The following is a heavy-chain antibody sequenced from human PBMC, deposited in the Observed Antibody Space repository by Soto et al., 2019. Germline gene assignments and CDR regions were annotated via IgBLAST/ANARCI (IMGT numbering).Heavy chain of an antibody. D-gene: IGHD3-16*01. V-gene: IGHV4-30-2*01. CDR2: IYHSGST. J-gene: IGHJ5*02. CDR3: ARVWGGSNGFDP. CDR1: GGSISSGGYS. Sequence: LSLTCAVSGGSISSGGYSWSWIRQPPGKGLEWIGYIYHSGSTYYNPSLKSRVTISIDTSKNQFSLKFNSVTAADTAVYYCARVWGGSNGFDPWGQGTLVTVSS.